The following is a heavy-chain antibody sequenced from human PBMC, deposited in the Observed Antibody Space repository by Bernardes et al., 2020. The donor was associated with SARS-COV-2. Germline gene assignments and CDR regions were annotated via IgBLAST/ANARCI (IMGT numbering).Heavy chain of an antibody. CDR3: ARDGGYRWFDP. CDR1: GFPFDDYG. V-gene: IGHV3-20*04. CDR2: TNWNGGST. Sequence: GGSLRLSCAASGFPFDDYGMGWVRQAPGKGLEWVSSTNWNGGSTGYADSVKGRFTISRDNAKNSLYLQMNSLRVEDTALYYCARDGGYRWFDPWGQGTLVTVSS. J-gene: IGHJ5*02. D-gene: IGHD3-16*02.